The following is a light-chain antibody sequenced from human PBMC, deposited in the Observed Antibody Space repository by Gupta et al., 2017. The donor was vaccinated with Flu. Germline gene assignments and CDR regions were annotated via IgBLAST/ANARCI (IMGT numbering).Light chain of an antibody. Sequence: EMELTQSPGTLSLSPGERATLSCRASQSVSSSHLAWYQQKPGQAPRLLIYGASSRATGIPDRFSGSGSGTDFTLTISRLEPEDFAVYYCQQYGSSPCTFGQGTKVEIK. CDR3: QQYGSSPCT. V-gene: IGKV3-20*01. CDR1: QSVSSSH. J-gene: IGKJ1*01. CDR2: GAS.